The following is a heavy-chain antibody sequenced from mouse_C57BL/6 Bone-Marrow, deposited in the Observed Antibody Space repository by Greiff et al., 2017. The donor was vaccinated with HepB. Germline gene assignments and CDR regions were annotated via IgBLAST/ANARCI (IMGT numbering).Heavy chain of an antibody. CDR3: ARREYDSGAYYFDY. CDR2: IYPGSGST. D-gene: IGHD2-10*02. V-gene: IGHV1-55*01. J-gene: IGHJ2*01. CDR1: GYTFTSYW. Sequence: VQLQQPGAELVKPGASVKMSCKASGYTFTSYWITWVKPRPGQGLEWIGDIYPGSGSTNYNEKFKSKATLTVATSSSTAYMQLSSLTSEDSAVYYCARREYDSGAYYFDYWGQGTTRTVSS.